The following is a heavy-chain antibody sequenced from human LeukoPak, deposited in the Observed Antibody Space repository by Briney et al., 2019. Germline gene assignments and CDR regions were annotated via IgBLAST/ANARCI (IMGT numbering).Heavy chain of an antibody. CDR2: IYYSGTT. CDR1: GGSIGSFY. Sequence: SETLSLTCTVSGGSIGSFYWNWIRQSPGKGLEWIGYIYYSGTTNYNPSLKSRVTISLSMSSNQFSLRLDSVTAADTAVYYCARAASLDYWGQGILVTVSS. V-gene: IGHV4-59*01. D-gene: IGHD2-2*01. J-gene: IGHJ4*02. CDR3: ARAASLDY.